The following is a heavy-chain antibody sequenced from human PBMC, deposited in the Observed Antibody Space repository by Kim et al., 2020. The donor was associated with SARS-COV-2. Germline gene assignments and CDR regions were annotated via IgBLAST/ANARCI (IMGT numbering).Heavy chain of an antibody. J-gene: IGHJ6*02. D-gene: IGHD1-1*01. CDR3: ARGRYNWNDNPTYYYYYGMDV. CDR1: GFTFSSYG. Sequence: GGSLRLSCAASGFTFSSYGMHWVRQAPGKGLEWVAVISYDGSNKYYADSVKGRFTISRDNSKNTLYLQMNSLRAEDTAVYYCARGRYNWNDNPTYYYYYGMDVWGQGTTVTVSS. CDR2: ISYDGSNK. V-gene: IGHV3-33*05.